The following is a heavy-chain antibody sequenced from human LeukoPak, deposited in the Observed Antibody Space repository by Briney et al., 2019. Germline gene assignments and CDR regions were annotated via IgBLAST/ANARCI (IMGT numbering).Heavy chain of an antibody. D-gene: IGHD1-26*01. CDR2: INHSGST. CDR3: ASQGHHGKIVGTTLSYFYMDV. J-gene: IGHJ6*03. V-gene: IGHV4-34*01. Sequence: SETLSLSCAVYGGSFSGYYWSWIRQPPGKGLEWIGEINHSGSTNYNPSLKSRVTISVDTSKNQFSLKLSSVTAADTAFYYCASQGHHGKIVGTTLSYFYMDVWGKGTTVTVSS. CDR1: GGSFSGYY.